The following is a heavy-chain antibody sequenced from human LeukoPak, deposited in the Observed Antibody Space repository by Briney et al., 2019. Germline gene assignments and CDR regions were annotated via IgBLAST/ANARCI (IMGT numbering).Heavy chain of an antibody. Sequence: GGSLRLSCAASGFSFSRYWMSWVRQAPGKGLEWVANIKQDGSEKYYVDSVKGRFTISRDNSKNTLYLQMNSLRAEDTAVYYCGTRGDYYDSSGYIRYWGQGTLVTVSS. D-gene: IGHD3-22*01. J-gene: IGHJ4*02. CDR2: IKQDGSEK. V-gene: IGHV3-7*01. CDR3: GTRGDYYDSSGYIRY. CDR1: GFSFSRYW.